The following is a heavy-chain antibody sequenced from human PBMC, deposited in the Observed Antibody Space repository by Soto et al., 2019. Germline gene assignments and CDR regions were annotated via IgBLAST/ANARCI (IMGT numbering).Heavy chain of an antibody. V-gene: IGHV4-39*07. Sequence: PSETLSLTCTVSGGSISSSSYYWGWIRQPPGKGLEWIGSIYYSGSTYYNPSLKSRVTISVDTSKNQFSLKLSSVTAADTAVYYCARTYCSGGSCHFDYWGQGTLVTVSS. CDR1: GGSISSSSYY. J-gene: IGHJ4*02. CDR2: IYYSGST. CDR3: ARTYCSGGSCHFDY. D-gene: IGHD2-15*01.